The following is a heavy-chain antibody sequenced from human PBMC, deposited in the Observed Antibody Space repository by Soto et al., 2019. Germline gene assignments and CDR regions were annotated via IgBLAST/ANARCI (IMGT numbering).Heavy chain of an antibody. CDR1: GYTFTSYG. J-gene: IGHJ6*02. V-gene: IGHV1-18*01. CDR2: ISAYNGNT. Sequence: QVQLVQSGAEVKKPGASVKVSCKASGYTFTSYGISWVRQAPGQGLEWMGWISAYNGNTNYAQKLQGRVTMTTDASTSTAYMELRRLRSDDTAVYYCARELPSAIRHYYYYYYGMDVWGQGTTVTVSS. CDR3: ARELPSAIRHYYYYYYGMDV. D-gene: IGHD2-2*02.